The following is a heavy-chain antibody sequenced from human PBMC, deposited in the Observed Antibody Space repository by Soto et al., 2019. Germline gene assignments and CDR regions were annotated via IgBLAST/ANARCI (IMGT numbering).Heavy chain of an antibody. D-gene: IGHD6-19*01. J-gene: IGHJ3*02. CDR1: GFTFSSYW. CDR3: ASSLYSSGWHDAFDI. Sequence: GGSLRLSCAASGFTFSSYWMSWVRQAPGKGLEWAANIKQDGSEKYYVDSVKGRFTISRDNAKNSLYLQMNSLRAEDTAVYYCASSLYSSGWHDAFDIWGQGTMVTV. CDR2: IKQDGSEK. V-gene: IGHV3-7*03.